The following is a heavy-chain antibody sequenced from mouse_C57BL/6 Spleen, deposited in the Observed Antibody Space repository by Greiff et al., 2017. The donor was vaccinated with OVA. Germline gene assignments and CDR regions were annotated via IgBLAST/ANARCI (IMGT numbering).Heavy chain of an antibody. CDR2: IYPGSGST. CDR1: GYTFTSYW. V-gene: IGHV1-55*01. Sequence: QVQLKQPGAELVKPGASVKMSCKASGYTFTSYWITWVKQRPGQGLEWIGDIYPGSGSTNYNEKFKSKATLTVDTSSSTACMQLRSLTCEDSAVYYCARGAEVVGYWGQGTTLTVSS. CDR3: ARGAEVVGY. J-gene: IGHJ2*01.